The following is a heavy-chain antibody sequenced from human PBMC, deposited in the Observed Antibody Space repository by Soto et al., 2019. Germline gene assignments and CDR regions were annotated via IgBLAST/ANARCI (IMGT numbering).Heavy chain of an antibody. J-gene: IGHJ3*02. Sequence: GESLEIYCNGSGYSFTSYWISWVRQMPGKGLEWMGRIDPSDSYTNYSPSFQGHVTISADKSISTAYLQWSSLKASDTAMYYCARPDLAVAGAFDIWGQGTMVTVSS. CDR3: ARPDLAVAGAFDI. CDR1: GYSFTSYW. V-gene: IGHV5-10-1*01. D-gene: IGHD6-19*01. CDR2: IDPSDSYT.